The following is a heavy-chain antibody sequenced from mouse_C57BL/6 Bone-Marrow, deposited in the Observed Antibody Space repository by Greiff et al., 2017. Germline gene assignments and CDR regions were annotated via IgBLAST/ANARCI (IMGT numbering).Heavy chain of an antibody. D-gene: IGHD2-4*01. V-gene: IGHV1-69*01. CDR3: AAHDYDEAMDY. J-gene: IGHJ4*01. Sequence: QVQLQQPGAELVMPGASVKLSCKASGYTFTSYWMHWVKQRPGQGLEWIGEIDPSDSYTNYNQKFKGKSTLTVDKSSSTAYMQLRSLTSEDSAVYYCAAHDYDEAMDYWGQGTSVTVSS. CDR1: GYTFTSYW. CDR2: IDPSDSYT.